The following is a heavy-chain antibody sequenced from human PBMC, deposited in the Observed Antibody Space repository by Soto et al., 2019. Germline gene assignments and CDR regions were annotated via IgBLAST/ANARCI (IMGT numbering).Heavy chain of an antibody. V-gene: IGHV3-15*01. J-gene: IGHJ4*02. D-gene: IGHD2-15*01. CDR2: IKSKTDGGTT. Sequence: GGSLRLSCAASGVTFKNAWMGWVRQAPGKGLEWVGRIKSKTDGGTTDYAAPVKGRFTISRDDSKNTLYLQMNSLKTEDTAVYYCTTDLSVVVVAATSHWAQGTLVTVSS. CDR1: GVTFKNAW. CDR3: TTDLSVVVVAATSH.